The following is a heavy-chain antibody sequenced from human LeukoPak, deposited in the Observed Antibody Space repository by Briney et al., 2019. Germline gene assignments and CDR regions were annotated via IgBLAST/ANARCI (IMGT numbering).Heavy chain of an antibody. CDR2: IYSGGST. Sequence: GGSLRLSCAASGFTVSSNYMSWVRQAPGKGLEWVSVIYSGGSTYYADSVKGRFTISRDNSKNTLYLQMNSLRAEDTAVYYCAKERRNYDILTGSPWGQGTLVTVSS. CDR3: AKERRNYDILTGSP. J-gene: IGHJ5*02. V-gene: IGHV3-66*01. D-gene: IGHD3-9*01. CDR1: GFTVSSNY.